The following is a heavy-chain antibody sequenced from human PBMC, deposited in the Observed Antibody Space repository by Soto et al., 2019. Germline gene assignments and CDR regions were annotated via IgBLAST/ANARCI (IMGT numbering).Heavy chain of an antibody. J-gene: IGHJ4*02. CDR1: GGSFSGYY. CDR3: ARRRITIFGVVTKYFDY. D-gene: IGHD3-3*01. Sequence: ETLSLTCAVYGGSFSGYYWSWIRQPPGKGLEWIGEINHSGSTNYNPSLKSRVTISVDTSKNQFSLKLSSVTAADTAVYYCARRRITIFGVVTKYFDYWGQGTLVTVSS. V-gene: IGHV4-34*01. CDR2: INHSGST.